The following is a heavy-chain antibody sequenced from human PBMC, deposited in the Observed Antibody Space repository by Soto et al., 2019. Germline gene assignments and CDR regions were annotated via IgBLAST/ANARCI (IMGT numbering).Heavy chain of an antibody. D-gene: IGHD5-18*01. V-gene: IGHV4-34*01. CDR1: GGSFSGYY. J-gene: IGHJ4*02. Sequence: SETLSLTCAVYGGSFSGYYWTWIRQPPGTGLEWIGEINHSGSTNYNPSLKSRVTISVDTSKNQFSLKLNSVTPDDTAVYYCARDDSTNAYYLDYWGQGTLVTVSS. CDR3: ARDDSTNAYYLDY. CDR2: INHSGST.